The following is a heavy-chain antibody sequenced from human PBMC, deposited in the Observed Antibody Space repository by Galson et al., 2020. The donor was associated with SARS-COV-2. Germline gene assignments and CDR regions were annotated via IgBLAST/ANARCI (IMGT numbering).Heavy chain of an antibody. Sequence: SETLSLTCTVSGCSISSNSYYWVWIRQPPGQGLEWIGAIYHSGTTYYNPSLKSRVTILVDTSKNQFSLKLSSVTAADTAVYYCARADTAMVSGYWGQGTLVTVSS. CDR1: GCSISSNSYY. V-gene: IGHV4-39*01. CDR2: IYHSGTT. D-gene: IGHD5-18*01. J-gene: IGHJ4*02. CDR3: ARADTAMVSGY.